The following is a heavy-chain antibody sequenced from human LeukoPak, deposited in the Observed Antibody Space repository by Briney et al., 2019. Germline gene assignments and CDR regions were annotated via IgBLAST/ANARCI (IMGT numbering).Heavy chain of an antibody. CDR3: ARAFTMMGLPVFDI. Sequence: SETLSLTCTVSGDSISSNYLSWIRQPAGQGLEWIGRIHPSRSTNDNPSLQSRVTLSVDTSKNQFSLKMSSVTAGDTAVYFCARAFTMMGLPVFDIWGQGAMVTVSS. CDR1: GDSISSNY. CDR2: IHPSRST. J-gene: IGHJ3*02. D-gene: IGHD3-22*01. V-gene: IGHV4-4*07.